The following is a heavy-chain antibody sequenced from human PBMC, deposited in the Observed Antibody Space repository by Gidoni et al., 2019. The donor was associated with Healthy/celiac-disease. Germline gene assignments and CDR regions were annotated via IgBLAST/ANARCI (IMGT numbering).Heavy chain of an antibody. CDR3: ARADGGRERMY. CDR2: IIPIMGTA. J-gene: IGHJ4*02. D-gene: IGHD1-1*01. CDR1: GCTFSSYA. Sequence: QVQLVQSGAEVKKPGSSVKVSCKASGCTFSSYAISWVRQAAGQGLEGMGGIIPIMGTANYAQKCQGRVTITADEATSTAYMELSSLRSEDTAVYYCARADGGRERMYWGQGTLVTVSS. V-gene: IGHV1-69*01.